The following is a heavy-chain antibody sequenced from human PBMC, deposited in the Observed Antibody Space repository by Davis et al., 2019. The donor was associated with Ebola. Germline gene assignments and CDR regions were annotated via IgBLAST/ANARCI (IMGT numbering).Heavy chain of an antibody. V-gene: IGHV3-66*01. CDR2: NYSGGST. J-gene: IGHJ4*02. CDR3: ARVDENGDTDY. CDR1: GFTFSSYS. D-gene: IGHD4-17*01. Sequence: GESLKISCAASGFTFSSYSMNWVRQAPGKGLEWVSLNYSGGSTYYADSVKGRFTISRDNSKNTLYLQMNSLRAEDTALYYCARVDENGDTDYWGQGTLVTVSS.